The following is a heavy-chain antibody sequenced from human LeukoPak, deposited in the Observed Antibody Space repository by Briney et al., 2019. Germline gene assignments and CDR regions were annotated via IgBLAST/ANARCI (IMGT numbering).Heavy chain of an antibody. CDR2: ISTTGGTI. V-gene: IGHV3-48*03. CDR1: GFSFSGYE. D-gene: IGHD4-17*01. Sequence: GGSLRLSCAASGFSFSGYEMNWVRQAPGEGLEWISYISTTGGTIYYSDSVKGRFTISRDNAKNSLYLQMNNVRVEGTAAYYCARGDDFGDSLPAYWGQGTLVTVSS. CDR3: ARGDDFGDSLPAY. J-gene: IGHJ4*02.